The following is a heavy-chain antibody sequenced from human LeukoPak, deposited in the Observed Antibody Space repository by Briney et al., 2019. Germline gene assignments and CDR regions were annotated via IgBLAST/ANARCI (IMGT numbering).Heavy chain of an antibody. CDR1: GYSISSGYY. CDR2: IYHSGST. J-gene: IGHJ3*02. D-gene: IGHD3-3*01. CDR3: ASHQYYDLPGGAFDI. V-gene: IGHV4-38-2*02. Sequence: SETLSLTCTVSGYSISSGYYWGWIRQPPGKGLEWIGSIYHSGSTYYNPSLKSRVTISVDMSKNQFSLKLSSVTAADTAVYYCASHQYYDLPGGAFDIWGQGTMVTVSS.